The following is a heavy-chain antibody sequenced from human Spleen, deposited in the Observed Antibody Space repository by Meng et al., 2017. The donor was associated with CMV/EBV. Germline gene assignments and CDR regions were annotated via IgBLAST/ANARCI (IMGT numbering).Heavy chain of an antibody. J-gene: IGHJ4*02. CDR3: ARDLYSGSNRGY. V-gene: IGHV3-7*01. CDR1: GFTLSNFW. D-gene: IGHD1-26*01. Sequence: GGSLRLSCAASGFTLSNFWMSWVRQAPGKGLDWVANIKQGGIQKYYVDSVKGRFTISRDDAKNFLFLQMNSLRVDDTAVYYCARDLYSGSNRGYWGQGTLVTVSS. CDR2: IKQGGIQK.